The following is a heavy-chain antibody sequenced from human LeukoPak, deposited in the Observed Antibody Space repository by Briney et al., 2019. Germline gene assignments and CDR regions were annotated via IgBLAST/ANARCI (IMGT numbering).Heavy chain of an antibody. J-gene: IGHJ1*01. Sequence: GGSLRLSCAASGFTFSSYAMSWVRQAPGKGLEWVSAISGSGGSTYYADSVKGRFTISRDNSKNTLYLQMNSLRAEDTAVYYCASGVGDGYPPGYFQHWGQGTLVTVSS. CDR2: ISGSGGST. D-gene: IGHD5-24*01. CDR1: GFTFSSYA. V-gene: IGHV3-23*01. CDR3: ASGVGDGYPPGYFQH.